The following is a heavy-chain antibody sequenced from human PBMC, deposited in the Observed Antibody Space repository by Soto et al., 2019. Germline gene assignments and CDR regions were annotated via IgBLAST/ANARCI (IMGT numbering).Heavy chain of an antibody. Sequence: EVHLVESGGGLVKPGESLRLSCVVSGIKFSDAWMNWVRQTPGKGLEWVGRIYGDSRSETAAPVTGRFTISRDNSKDTLYLEMSTLGVDDTAVYFCVWQARYTSNFHWGQGTLVTVSS. D-gene: IGHD6-13*01. V-gene: IGHV3-15*07. J-gene: IGHJ4*02. CDR3: VWQARYTSNFH. CDR2: IYGDSRSET. CDR1: GIKFSDAW.